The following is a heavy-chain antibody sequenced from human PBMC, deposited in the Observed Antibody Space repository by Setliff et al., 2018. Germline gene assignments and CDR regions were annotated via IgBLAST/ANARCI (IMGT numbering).Heavy chain of an antibody. J-gene: IGHJ6*02. V-gene: IGHV3-21*01. CDR1: GFTFSSYS. Sequence: GGSLRLSCAASGFTFSSYSMNWVRQAPGKGLEWVSSISSSSSYIYYAGSVKGRFIISRDNAKNSLHLQMDSLRAEDTGLYYCARDRGQVTVNNRYGFYYYGMDVWGQGTTVTVSS. CDR3: ARDRGQVTVNNRYGFYYYGMDV. CDR2: ISSSSSYI. D-gene: IGHD3-16*02.